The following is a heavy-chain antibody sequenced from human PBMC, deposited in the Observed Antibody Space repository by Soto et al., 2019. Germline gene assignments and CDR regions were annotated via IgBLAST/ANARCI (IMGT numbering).Heavy chain of an antibody. CDR1: GGSISSGGYY. D-gene: IGHD3-22*01. V-gene: IGHV4-31*03. J-gene: IGHJ4*02. CDR2: IYYSGST. CDR3: AREGSSGYLTYFDY. Sequence: SETLSLTCTVSGGSISSGGYYWSWIRQHPGKGLEWIGYIYYSGSTYYNPSLKSRVTISVDTSKNQFSLKLSSVTAADTAVYYCAREGSSGYLTYFDYWGQGTLVTVSS.